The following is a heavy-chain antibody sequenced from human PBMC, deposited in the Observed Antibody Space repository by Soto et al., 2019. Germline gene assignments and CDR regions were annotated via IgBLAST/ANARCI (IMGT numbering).Heavy chain of an antibody. V-gene: IGHV3-30*03. D-gene: IGHD3-10*01. Sequence: QVQLVESGGGVVQPGRSLRLSCAASGFTLSGHGLHWVRQAPGKGLEWVADVRNDGTERPYPDSVKGRITITRDISKNTLYLQMNSLRVEDTGMYDVAREKNWGYYRTVDYWGQGTLVTVSS. J-gene: IGHJ4*02. CDR2: VRNDGTER. CDR3: AREKNWGYYRTVDY. CDR1: GFTLSGHG.